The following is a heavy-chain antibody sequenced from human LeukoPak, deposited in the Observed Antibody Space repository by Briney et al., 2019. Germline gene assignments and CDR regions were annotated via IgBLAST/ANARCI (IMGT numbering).Heavy chain of an antibody. CDR2: INPNSGGT. CDR3: AREAQLWFALNWFDR. J-gene: IGHJ5*02. CDR1: GYTFTGYY. D-gene: IGHD3-10*01. V-gene: IGHV1-2*06. Sequence: ASVKVSCTASGYTFTGYYMHWVRQAPGQGREWMGRINPNSGGTNYAQKFRGRVTMTRDTSISTAYMALSRLSSDDTAVYYCAREAQLWFALNWFDRWGQGTLVTVSS.